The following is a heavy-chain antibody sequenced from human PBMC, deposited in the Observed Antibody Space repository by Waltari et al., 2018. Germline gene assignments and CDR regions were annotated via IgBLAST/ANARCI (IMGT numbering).Heavy chain of an antibody. D-gene: IGHD3-3*01. CDR3: ARGRGDGANFFFDY. Sequence: QVQLQESGPGLVKPSQTLSLICTVSGASVSSGGYSWSWTRQPAGKGLEWIGRVYTGGSTKYHPSLKSRVTISVDTSKNQFSLKLSSVTAADTAIYYCARGRGDGANFFFDYWGQGTLVTGSS. CDR1: GASVSSGGYS. J-gene: IGHJ4*02. CDR2: VYTGGST. V-gene: IGHV4-61*02.